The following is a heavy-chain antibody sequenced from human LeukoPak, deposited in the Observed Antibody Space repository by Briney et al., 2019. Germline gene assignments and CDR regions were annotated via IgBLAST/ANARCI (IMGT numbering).Heavy chain of an antibody. CDR3: ARNLILDAFDI. CDR2: IYSGGST. J-gene: IGHJ3*02. V-gene: IGHV3-53*01. Sequence: GGSLRLSCAASGFTVSSNYMSWVRQAPGKGLEWVSVIYSGGSTYYADSVKGRFTISRDNAKNSLYLQMNSLRAEDTAVYYCARNLILDAFDIWGQGTMVTVSS. D-gene: IGHD2-8*01. CDR1: GFTVSSNY.